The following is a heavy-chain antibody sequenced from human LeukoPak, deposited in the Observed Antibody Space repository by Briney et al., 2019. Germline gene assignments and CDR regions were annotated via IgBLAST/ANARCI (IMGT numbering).Heavy chain of an antibody. Sequence: SETLSLTCTVSGGSISSSSYYWGWIRQPPGKGLEWIGSIYYSRSTYYNPSLKSRVTISVDTSKNQFSLKLSSLTAADTAVYYCARGVTMIVVAIHDWYFDLWGRGTLVTVSS. CDR1: GGSISSSSYY. CDR2: IYYSRST. V-gene: IGHV4-39*01. D-gene: IGHD3-22*01. J-gene: IGHJ2*01. CDR3: ARGVTMIVVAIHDWYFDL.